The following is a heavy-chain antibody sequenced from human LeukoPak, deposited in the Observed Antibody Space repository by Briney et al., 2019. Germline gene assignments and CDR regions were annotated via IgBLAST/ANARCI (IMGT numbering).Heavy chain of an antibody. CDR2: ISSSSSYI. D-gene: IGHD5-18*01. CDR3: ARNLYSYGPFDY. CDR1: GFTFSSYS. Sequence: GGSLRLSCAASGFTFSSYSMNWVRQAPGKGLEWVSSISSSSSYIYYADSVKGRFTIPRDNAKNSLYLQMNSLRAEDTAVYYCARNLYSYGPFDYWGQGTLVTVSS. J-gene: IGHJ4*02. V-gene: IGHV3-21*01.